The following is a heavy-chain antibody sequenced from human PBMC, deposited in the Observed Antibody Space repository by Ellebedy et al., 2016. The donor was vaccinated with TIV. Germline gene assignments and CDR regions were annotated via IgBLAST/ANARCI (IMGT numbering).Heavy chain of an antibody. CDR1: GGSISDYY. D-gene: IGHD1-26*01. CDR3: ARAKWEQLRPHAFDI. J-gene: IGHJ3*02. V-gene: IGHV4-59*13. CDR2: IYYNGNT. Sequence: SETLSLTCTVSGGSISDYYWSWIRQSPGKGLEWLGFIYYNGNTGYNPSLKSRVTLTIGTSKNQFSLTLTSVTAADTAIYYCARAKWEQLRPHAFDIWGLGTLVTVSS.